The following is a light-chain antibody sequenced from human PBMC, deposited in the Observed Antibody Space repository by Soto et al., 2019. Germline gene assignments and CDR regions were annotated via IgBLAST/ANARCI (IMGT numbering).Light chain of an antibody. CDR2: GAS. V-gene: IGKV3-15*01. J-gene: IGKJ1*01. CDR1: QSVSGN. Sequence: EIVMTQSPATLSVSPGERATLSCRASQSVSGNLAWYQQKPGQAPRLLIYGASTRATGIPARFSGSGSGTAFTLPISSLQSEDFAVYYCQQYNNWPLTFGLGTKVEIK. CDR3: QQYNNWPLT.